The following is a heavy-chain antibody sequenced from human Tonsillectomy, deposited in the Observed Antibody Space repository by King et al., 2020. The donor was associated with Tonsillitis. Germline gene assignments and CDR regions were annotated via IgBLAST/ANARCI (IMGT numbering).Heavy chain of an antibody. CDR3: ARDPYYASENYFDY. CDR1: GGSISGYY. V-gene: IGHV4-59*01. J-gene: IGHJ4*02. CDR2: IYYSGST. Sequence: QLQESGPGLVKPSETLSLTCTVSGGSISGYYWSWIRQPPGKGLEWFGYIYYSGSTNYNPSLKSRVTISVDTSKNQFSLKLSAVTAADTAVYYCARDPYYASENYFDYWGQGTLVTVSS. D-gene: IGHD3-10*01.